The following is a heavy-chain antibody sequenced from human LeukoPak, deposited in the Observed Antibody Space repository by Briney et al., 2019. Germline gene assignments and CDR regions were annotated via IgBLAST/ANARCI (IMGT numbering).Heavy chain of an antibody. J-gene: IGHJ3*01. Sequence: SETLSLTCGVYGGSLSGYYWSWIRQTPWKGLEWIGEIKQNGNTNYDPSLRSRITISVDTANNQFSLKLTSVTAADTAMYYCAREGWPKVRYGQTKDGFDVWGQGTMVTVSS. CDR2: IKQNGNT. V-gene: IGHV4-34*01. CDR3: AREGWPKVRYGQTKDGFDV. CDR1: GGSLSGYY. D-gene: IGHD3-10*01.